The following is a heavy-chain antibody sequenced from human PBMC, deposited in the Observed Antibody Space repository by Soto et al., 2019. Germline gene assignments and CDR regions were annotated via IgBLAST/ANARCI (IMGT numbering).Heavy chain of an antibody. V-gene: IGHV3-11*06. CDR1: GFTFSDYY. J-gene: IGHJ4*02. CDR3: ARSGDNYNVLDY. Sequence: GGSLRLSCVASGFTFSDYYMSWVRQAPGKGLEWLSYSSNSGTYTKYAGSVKGRFSISRDNAKNSLYLQINSLRGEDTAIYYCARSGDNYNVLDYWGQGTPVTVSS. CDR2: SSNSGTYT. D-gene: IGHD3-10*02.